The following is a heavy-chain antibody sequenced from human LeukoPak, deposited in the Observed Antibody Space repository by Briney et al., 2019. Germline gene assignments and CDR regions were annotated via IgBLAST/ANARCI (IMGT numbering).Heavy chain of an antibody. Sequence: PSETLSLTCAVYGGSFSGYYWSWIRQPPGKGLEWIGNIYYRGSTNYSPSLKSRVTISLDTSKNQFSLKLKSVTAADTAVYYCAREGSYNSGWYLDYWGQGTLVTVSS. J-gene: IGHJ4*02. V-gene: IGHV4-59*01. CDR1: GGSFSGYY. CDR2: IYYRGST. CDR3: AREGSYNSGWYLDY. D-gene: IGHD6-19*01.